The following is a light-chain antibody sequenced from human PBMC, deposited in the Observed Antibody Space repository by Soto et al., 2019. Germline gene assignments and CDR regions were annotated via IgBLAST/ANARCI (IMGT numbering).Light chain of an antibody. CDR3: CSHGGSNV. J-gene: IGLJ1*01. V-gene: IGLV2-8*01. CDR1: SSDVGGYNY. CDR2: EVS. Sequence: QSVLTQPPSASGSPGQSLTISCTGTSSDVGGYNYVSWYQQHPGKAPKLIIFEVSKRPSGVPDRFSGSKSGNTASLTVSGLQAEDEADYYCCSHGGSNVFGTGTKVTVL.